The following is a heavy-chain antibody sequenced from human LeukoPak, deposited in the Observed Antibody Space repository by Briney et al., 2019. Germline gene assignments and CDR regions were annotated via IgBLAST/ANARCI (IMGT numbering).Heavy chain of an antibody. Sequence: PGGSLRLSCAASGFTFSSYRMNWVRQAPGKGLEWVSSSNNSSSYIYYADSVKGRFTISRDNAKNSLYLQMNSLRAKDTAVYYCARATRDSSGYSPFDYWGQGTLVTVSS. CDR1: GFTFSSYR. J-gene: IGHJ4*02. CDR3: ARATRDSSGYSPFDY. V-gene: IGHV3-21*01. CDR2: SNNSSSYI. D-gene: IGHD3-22*01.